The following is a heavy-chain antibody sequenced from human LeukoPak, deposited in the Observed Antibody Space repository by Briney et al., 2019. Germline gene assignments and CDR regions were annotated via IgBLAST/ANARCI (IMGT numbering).Heavy chain of an antibody. J-gene: IGHJ3*02. D-gene: IGHD6-13*01. Sequence: PGGSLRLSCAASGFTFSSYGMHWVRQAPGKGLEWMAFIRYDGSNKYYADSVKGRFTISRDNSKNTLYLQMNSLRAEDTAVYYCAKDQAAAGIFLDAFDIWGQGTMVTVSS. CDR1: GFTFSSYG. CDR2: IRYDGSNK. V-gene: IGHV3-30*02. CDR3: AKDQAAAGIFLDAFDI.